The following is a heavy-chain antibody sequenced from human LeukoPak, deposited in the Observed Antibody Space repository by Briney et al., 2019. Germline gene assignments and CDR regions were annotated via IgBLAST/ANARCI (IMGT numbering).Heavy chain of an antibody. CDR2: IIPIFGTA. D-gene: IGHD1-26*01. J-gene: IGHJ4*02. CDR1: GGTFSSYA. CDR3: AREVGSTLKYYFDY. V-gene: IGHV1-69*05. Sequence: SVKVSCKASGGTFSSYAISWVRQAPGQGLEWMGRIIPIFGTANYAQKFQGRVTITTDESTSTAYMALSSLRYEDTAVYYCAREVGSTLKYYFDYWGQGNLVTVSS.